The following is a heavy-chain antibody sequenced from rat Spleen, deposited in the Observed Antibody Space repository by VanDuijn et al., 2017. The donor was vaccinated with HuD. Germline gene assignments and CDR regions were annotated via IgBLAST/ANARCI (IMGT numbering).Heavy chain of an antibody. Sequence: EVQLVESGGGLVQPGRSLKLSCVASGFTFNNYWMTWIRQAPGKGLEWVATISYGDSSGHSSTYYRDSVKGRFTISRDNAKSTLSLQMDSLRSEDTATYYCARRHYGYTDYFDYWGQGVMVTVSS. CDR3: ARRHYGYTDYFDY. J-gene: IGHJ2*01. V-gene: IGHV5-31*01. CDR2: ISYGDSSGHSST. D-gene: IGHD1-9*01. CDR1: GFTFNNYW.